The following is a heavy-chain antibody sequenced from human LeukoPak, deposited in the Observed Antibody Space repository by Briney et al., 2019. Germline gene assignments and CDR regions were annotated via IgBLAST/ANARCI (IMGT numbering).Heavy chain of an antibody. CDR2: ISSSSSYI. J-gene: IGHJ4*02. CDR1: GFTFSSYS. Sequence: GGSLRLSCAASGFTFSSYSMNWVRQAPGKGLEWVSSISSSSSYIYYADSVKGRFTISRDNAKNSPYLQMNSLRGVDTAVYYCATITMVRPFDYWGQGTLVTVSS. CDR3: ATITMVRPFDY. V-gene: IGHV3-21*01. D-gene: IGHD3-10*01.